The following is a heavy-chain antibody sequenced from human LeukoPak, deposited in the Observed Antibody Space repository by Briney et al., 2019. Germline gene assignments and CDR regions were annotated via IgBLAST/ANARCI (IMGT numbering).Heavy chain of an antibody. J-gene: IGHJ4*02. CDR3: ARTYYYDSSGYSDYFDY. V-gene: IGHV3-7*01. D-gene: IGHD3-22*01. Sequence: PGGFLRLSCVASGFTFSSSWMSWVRQAPGKGLEWVANIKQDGSEKYYVDSVKGRFTISRDNAKNSLYLQMNSLRAEDTAVYYCARTYYYDSSGYSDYFDYWGQGTLVTVSS. CDR2: IKQDGSEK. CDR1: GFTFSSSW.